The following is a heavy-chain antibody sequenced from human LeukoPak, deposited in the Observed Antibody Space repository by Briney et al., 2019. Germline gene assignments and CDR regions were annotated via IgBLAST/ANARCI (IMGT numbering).Heavy chain of an antibody. V-gene: IGHV4-59*01. CDR3: ARSSPYSSSWYYYGMDV. J-gene: IGHJ6*02. D-gene: IGHD6-13*01. CDR2: IYYSGST. Sequence: SETLSLTCTVSGGSISSYYWSWIRQPPGKGLEWIGYIYYSGSTNYNPSLKSRVTISVDTSKNQFSLKLSSVTAADTAVYYCARSSPYSSSWYYYGMDVWAKGPRSPSP. CDR1: GGSISSYY.